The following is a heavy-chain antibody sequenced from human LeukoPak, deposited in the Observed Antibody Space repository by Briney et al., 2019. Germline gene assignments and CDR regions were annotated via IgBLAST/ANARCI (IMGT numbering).Heavy chain of an antibody. CDR1: GFTFSSYA. V-gene: IGHV3-23*01. J-gene: IGHJ4*02. CDR2: ISGSGGGT. Sequence: GGSLRLSCAASGFTFSSYAMSWVRQAPGKGLEWVSVISGSGGGTYYADSVKGRFTISRDNSNNTLYLQMNSLRAEDTAVYYCAKVASADAQARLNYWGQGTLVTVS. CDR3: AKVASADAQARLNY. D-gene: IGHD6-19*01.